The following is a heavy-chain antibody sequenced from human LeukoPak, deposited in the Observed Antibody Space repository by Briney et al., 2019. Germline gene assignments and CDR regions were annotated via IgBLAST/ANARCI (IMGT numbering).Heavy chain of an antibody. CDR3: ARDRLRGSEYYYYGMDV. V-gene: IGHV4-4*02. Sequence: SETLSLTCDVSGGSITQTNYWTWVRQPPGKGLEWIGEVNLQGSTNYNPSLMRRVAISVDTSANHVSLQLTSVTAADTAVYYCARDRLRGSEYYYYGMDVWGQGTTVTVSS. D-gene: IGHD3-16*01. J-gene: IGHJ6*02. CDR1: GGSITQTNY. CDR2: VNLQGST.